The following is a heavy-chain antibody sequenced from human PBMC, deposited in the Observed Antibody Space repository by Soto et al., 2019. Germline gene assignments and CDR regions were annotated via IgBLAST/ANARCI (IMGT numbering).Heavy chain of an antibody. CDR1: GGTFSSYA. Sequence: SVKGSCKASGGTFSSYAISWVRQAPGQGLEWMGGIIPIFGTANYAQKFQGRVTITADESTSTAYMELSSLRSEDTAVYYCARVATGLVGATTFGEYYYGMDVWGRRTTVTVSS. V-gene: IGHV1-69*13. D-gene: IGHD1-26*01. CDR3: ARVATGLVGATTFGEYYYGMDV. J-gene: IGHJ6*02. CDR2: IIPIFGTA.